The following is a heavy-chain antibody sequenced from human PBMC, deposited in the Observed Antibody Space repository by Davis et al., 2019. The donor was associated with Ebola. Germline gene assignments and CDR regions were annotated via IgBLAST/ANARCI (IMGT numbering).Heavy chain of an antibody. Sequence: ASVKVSCKASGYTFTGYYMHWVRQAPGQGLEWMGWINPNSGGTNYAQKFQGRVTMTRDTSISTAYMELSRLRSDDTAVYYCARDPADFWSGYFGNYFDYWGQGTLVTVSS. CDR2: INPNSGGT. J-gene: IGHJ4*02. D-gene: IGHD3-3*01. V-gene: IGHV1-2*02. CDR3: ARDPADFWSGYFGNYFDY. CDR1: GYTFTGYY.